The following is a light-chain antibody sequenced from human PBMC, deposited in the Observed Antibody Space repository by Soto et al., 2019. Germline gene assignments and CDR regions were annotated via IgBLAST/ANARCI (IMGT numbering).Light chain of an antibody. CDR3: QHRSNLIT. V-gene: IGKV3-11*01. CDR1: QSVSSY. Sequence: EIVSTQSPATLSLSQGERATLYCRASQSVSSYLAWYKQKPGQAPSLLIYDASNRATGIPARFSGSGSGTDFTLALRSLEPEEFAVDDCQHRSNLITGGPMTRLEIK. J-gene: IGKJ5*01. CDR2: DAS.